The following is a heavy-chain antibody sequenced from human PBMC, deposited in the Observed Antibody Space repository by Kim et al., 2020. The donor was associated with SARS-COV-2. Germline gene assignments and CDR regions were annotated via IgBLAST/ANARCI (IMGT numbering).Heavy chain of an antibody. D-gene: IGHD3-22*01. V-gene: IGHV3-23*01. J-gene: IGHJ4*02. CDR3: AKAAQIVVVIGFDY. Sequence: ADSVKGRFTISRDKSKNTLYLQMNSLRAEDTAVYYCAKAAQIVVVIGFDYWGQGTLVTVSS.